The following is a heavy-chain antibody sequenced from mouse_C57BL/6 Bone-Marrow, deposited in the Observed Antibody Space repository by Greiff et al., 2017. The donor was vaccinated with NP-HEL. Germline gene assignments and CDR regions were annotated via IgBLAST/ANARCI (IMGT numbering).Heavy chain of an antibody. V-gene: IGHV1-81*01. CDR1: GYTFTSYG. Sequence: QVQLQQSGAELARPGASVTLSCKASGYTFTSYGISWVKQRPGQGLEWIGEIYPRSGNTYYNEKFKGKATLTADKSSSTAYMELRSLTSEDSAVYFCARIYYGLAGFAYWGQGTLVTVSA. D-gene: IGHD2-1*01. CDR2: IYPRSGNT. CDR3: ARIYYGLAGFAY. J-gene: IGHJ3*01.